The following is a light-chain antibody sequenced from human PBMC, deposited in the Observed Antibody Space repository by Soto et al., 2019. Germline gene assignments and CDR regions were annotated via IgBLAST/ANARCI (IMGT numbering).Light chain of an antibody. J-gene: IGKJ2*01. CDR1: QTITNS. V-gene: IGKV1-39*01. CDR3: QQSDSNPRT. Sequence: DIQMTQSPSTLSGSVGDRVTITCRASQTITNSLNWYQHKPGKAPKLLIYAASSLQSGVPSRFSGSGSGTDFTLTISSLQPEDFATYYCQQSDSNPRTFGQGTKVDIK. CDR2: AAS.